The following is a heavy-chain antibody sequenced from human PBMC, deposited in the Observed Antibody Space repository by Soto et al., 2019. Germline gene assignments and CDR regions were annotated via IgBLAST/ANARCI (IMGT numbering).Heavy chain of an antibody. V-gene: IGHV4-34*01. CDR2: INHSGST. CDR3: ARIVVVPAAHAHTLDY. D-gene: IGHD2-2*01. J-gene: IGHJ4*02. CDR1: GGSFSGYY. Sequence: QAQLQQWGAGLLKPSETLSLTCAVYGGSFSGYYWSWIRQPPGKGLEWIGEINHSGSTNYNPSLKSRVTISVDTSKNQFSLKLSSVTAADTAVYYCARIVVVPAAHAHTLDYWGQGTLVTVSS.